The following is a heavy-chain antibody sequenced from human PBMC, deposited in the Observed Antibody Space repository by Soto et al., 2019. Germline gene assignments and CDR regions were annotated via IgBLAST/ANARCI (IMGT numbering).Heavy chain of an antibody. CDR2: INHSGST. CDR3: ARRKNLDSSGYNWFDP. J-gene: IGHJ5*02. CDR1: GGSFSGYY. Sequence: PSETLPLTCAVYGGSFSGYYWSWIRQPPGKGLEWIGEINHSGSTNYNPSLKSRVTISVDTSKNQFSLKLSSVTAADTAVYYCARRKNLDSSGYNWFDPWGQGTLVTVSS. D-gene: IGHD3-22*01. V-gene: IGHV4-34*01.